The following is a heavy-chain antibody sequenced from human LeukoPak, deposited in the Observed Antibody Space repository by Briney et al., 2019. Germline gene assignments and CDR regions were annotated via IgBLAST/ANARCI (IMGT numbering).Heavy chain of an antibody. V-gene: IGHV4-59*01. D-gene: IGHD4-11*01. J-gene: IGHJ4*02. Sequence: SETLSLTCTVSGGSISSYYWSWIRQPPGKGLEWIGYIYYSGSTNYNPSLKSRVTISVDTSKNQFPLKLSSVTAADTAVYYCARSGSNSYYFDYWGQGTLVTVSS. CDR3: ARSGSNSYYFDY. CDR2: IYYSGST. CDR1: GGSISSYY.